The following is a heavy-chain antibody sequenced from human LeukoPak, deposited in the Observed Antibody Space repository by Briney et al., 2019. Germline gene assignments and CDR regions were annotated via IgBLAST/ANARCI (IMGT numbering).Heavy chain of an antibody. V-gene: IGHV1-58*01. CDR1: GFTFTSSA. Sequence: ASVKVSCKASGFTFTSSAVQWVRQARGQRLEWIGWIVVGSGNTNYAQKFQERVTITRDMSTSTAYMELSSLRSEDTAVYYCADTAMVTGAFDIWGQGTMDTVSS. CDR2: IVVGSGNT. D-gene: IGHD5-18*01. J-gene: IGHJ3*02. CDR3: ADTAMVTGAFDI.